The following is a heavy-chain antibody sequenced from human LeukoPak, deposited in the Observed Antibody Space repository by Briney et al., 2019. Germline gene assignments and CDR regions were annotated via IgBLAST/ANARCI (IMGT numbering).Heavy chain of an antibody. CDR2: IYYSGST. J-gene: IGHJ4*02. CDR1: GGSISSYY. D-gene: IGHD6-19*01. CDR3: ARLSGYSSGWVDH. V-gene: IGHV4-59*01. Sequence: SETLSLTCTVSGGSISSYYWSWIRQPPGKGLEWIGYIYYSGSTNYNPSLKSRVTISVDTSKNQFSLKLSSVTAADTAVYYCARLSGYSSGWVDHWGQGTLVTVSS.